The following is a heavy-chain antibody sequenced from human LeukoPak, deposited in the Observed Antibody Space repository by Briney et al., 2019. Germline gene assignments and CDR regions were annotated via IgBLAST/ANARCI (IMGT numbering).Heavy chain of an antibody. CDR3: ARDLPAWSPYYGDYPAGALGY. J-gene: IGHJ4*02. CDR2: ISAYNGNT. Sequence: ASVKVSCKASGYTFTSYGISWVRQAPGQGLEWMGWISAYNGNTNYAQKLQGRVTMTTDTSTSTAYMELRSLGSDDTAVYYCARDLPAWSPYYGDYPAGALGYWGQGTLVTVSS. D-gene: IGHD4-17*01. CDR1: GYTFTSYG. V-gene: IGHV1-18*01.